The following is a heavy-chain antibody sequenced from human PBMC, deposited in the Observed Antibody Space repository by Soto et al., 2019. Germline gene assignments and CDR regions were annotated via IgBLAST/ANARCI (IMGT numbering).Heavy chain of an antibody. Sequence: GASVKVSCKASGYTFTGYYMHWVRQAPGQGLEWMGWINPNSGGTNYAQKFQGRVTMTRDTSISTAYMELSRLRSDDTAVYYCARESRGIAYAHLTAGNFDIWGQGTMVTVSS. D-gene: IGHD6-13*01. CDR2: INPNSGGT. J-gene: IGHJ3*02. CDR1: GYTFTGYY. CDR3: ARESRGIAYAHLTAGNFDI. V-gene: IGHV1-2*02.